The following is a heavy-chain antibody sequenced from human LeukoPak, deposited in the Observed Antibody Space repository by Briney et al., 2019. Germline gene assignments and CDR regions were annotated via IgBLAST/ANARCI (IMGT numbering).Heavy chain of an antibody. CDR3: ARALSFYDILTGYGIRYSDY. Sequence: PGGSLRLSCAASGFTFSSYAMSWVRQAPGKGLEWVSAISGSGGSTYYADSVKGRFTFSRDNSKNTLYLQMNSLRAEDTAVYYCARALSFYDILTGYGIRYSDYWGQGTLVTVSS. D-gene: IGHD3-9*01. CDR2: ISGSGGST. V-gene: IGHV3-23*01. J-gene: IGHJ4*02. CDR1: GFTFSSYA.